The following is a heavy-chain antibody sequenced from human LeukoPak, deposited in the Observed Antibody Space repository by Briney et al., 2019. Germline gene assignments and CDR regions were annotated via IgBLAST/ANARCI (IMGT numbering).Heavy chain of an antibody. V-gene: IGHV4-59*08. CDR3: ARYGGTAGEIDY. CDR1: GGSISSYY. Sequence: SETLSLTCTVSGGSISSYYWSWIRQPPGKGLEWIGYIYYSGSTNYNPSLKSRVTISVDTSKNQFSLKLSSVTAADTAVYYCARYGGTAGEIDYWGQGTLVTVSS. D-gene: IGHD4-23*01. J-gene: IGHJ4*02. CDR2: IYYSGST.